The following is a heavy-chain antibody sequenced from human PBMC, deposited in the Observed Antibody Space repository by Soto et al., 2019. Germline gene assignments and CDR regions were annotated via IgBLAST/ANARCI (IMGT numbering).Heavy chain of an antibody. Sequence: PGGSLTLSCAACVDPFSDYVMHWVLQAPGKGLEWVSDTTSGGNTIYYVDSVKGRFTISRDNAKNSLYLQMNSLRDEDTAVYYCARIYSSGWYADYWGQAALVTVSS. J-gene: IGHJ4*02. CDR1: VDPFSDYV. CDR2: TTSGGNTI. CDR3: ARIYSSGWYADY. V-gene: IGHV3-48*02. D-gene: IGHD6-19*01.